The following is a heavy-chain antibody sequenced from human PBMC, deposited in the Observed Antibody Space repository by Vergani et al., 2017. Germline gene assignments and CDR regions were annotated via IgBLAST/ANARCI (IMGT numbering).Heavy chain of an antibody. CDR2: VNPEGTNT. V-gene: IGHV3-74*01. CDR3: AGDQTSYGDYTTVY. CDR1: GFTFSRHW. Sequence: EVQLVESGGGLVQPGGSLRLSCAASGFTFSRHWMHWVRQAPGKGLVWVSRVNPEGTNTPYADSVKGRFTISRDNAKNMMYLQLNSLRDEDTAVYYCAGDQTSYGDYTTVYWGQGTLVTVSS. J-gene: IGHJ4*02. D-gene: IGHD4-17*01.